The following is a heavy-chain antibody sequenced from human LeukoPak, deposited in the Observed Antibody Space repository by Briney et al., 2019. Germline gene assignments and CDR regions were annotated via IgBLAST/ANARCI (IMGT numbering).Heavy chain of an antibody. Sequence: SETLSLTCTVSGGSISSGDYYWSWIRQPPGKGLEWIGYIYYSGSTYYNPSLKSRVTISVDTSKNQFSLKLSSVTAADTAVYYCARVWSGYEAFEIWGQGIMVTVSS. V-gene: IGHV4-30-4*08. CDR1: GGSISSGDYY. CDR3: ARVWSGYEAFEI. CDR2: IYYSGST. J-gene: IGHJ3*02. D-gene: IGHD3-3*01.